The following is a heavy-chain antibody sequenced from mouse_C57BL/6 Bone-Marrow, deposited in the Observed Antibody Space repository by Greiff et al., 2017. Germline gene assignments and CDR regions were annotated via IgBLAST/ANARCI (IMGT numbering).Heavy chain of an antibody. D-gene: IGHD2-1*01. J-gene: IGHJ3*01. Sequence: VQLQQPGAELVMPGASVKLSCKASGYTFTSYWMPWVKQRPGQGLEWIGEIDPSDSYTNYNQKFKGKSTLTVDKSSSTAYMPLSSLTSEDSAVYYCAIIYYGNYAAWFAYWGQGTLVTVSA. V-gene: IGHV1-69*01. CDR1: GYTFTSYW. CDR2: IDPSDSYT. CDR3: AIIYYGNYAAWFAY.